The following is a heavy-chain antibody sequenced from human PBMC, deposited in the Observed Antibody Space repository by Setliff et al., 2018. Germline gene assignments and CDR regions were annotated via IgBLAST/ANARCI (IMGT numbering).Heavy chain of an antibody. CDR1: GGPFSTYA. Sequence: SVKVSCKTSGGPFSTYAISWVRQAPGQGLEWMGGIIPIFGTANYAQKFQGRVTITTDESTSTAHMELSSLRSEDTAVYYCASPENYLDSSGYYVYYFDYWGQGTLVTVSS. J-gene: IGHJ4*02. CDR2: IIPIFGTA. D-gene: IGHD3-22*01. V-gene: IGHV1-69*05. CDR3: ASPENYLDSSGYYVYYFDY.